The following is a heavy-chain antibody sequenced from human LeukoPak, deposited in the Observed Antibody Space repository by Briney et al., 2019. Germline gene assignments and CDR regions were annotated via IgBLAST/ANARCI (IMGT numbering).Heavy chain of an antibody. CDR2: IGDSGSGG. Sequence: GGSLRLSCSASGFNFNYYAMSWIRQAPGKRLEWVSTIGDSGSGGSYADSVRGRFTISRDNSTNMVYLQMHSLQVAAPAVYSSSRFKYGGNCGYHFVYWGQGTLVSVSS. V-gene: IGHV3-23*01. D-gene: IGHD2-15*01. CDR1: GFNFNYYA. CDR3: SRFKYGGNCGYHFVY. J-gene: IGHJ4*02.